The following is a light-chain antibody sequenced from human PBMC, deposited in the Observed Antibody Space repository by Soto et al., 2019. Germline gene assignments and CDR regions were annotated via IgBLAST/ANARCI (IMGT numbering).Light chain of an antibody. CDR3: QQYNTYPWT. Sequence: GDRVSITCRASQSISSWLAWYQQKPGKAPKLLIYDASSLESGVPSRFSGSGSGAEFTLTISSLQPDDFATYYCQQYNTYPWTFGQGTKVDIK. CDR1: QSISSW. J-gene: IGKJ1*01. V-gene: IGKV1-5*01. CDR2: DAS.